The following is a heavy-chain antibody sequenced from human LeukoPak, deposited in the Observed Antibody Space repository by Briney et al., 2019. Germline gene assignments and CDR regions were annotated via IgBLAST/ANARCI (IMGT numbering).Heavy chain of an antibody. CDR2: IYSGGST. CDR1: GFTVSSNY. V-gene: IGHV3-66*02. Sequence: RSGGSLRLSCAASGFTVSSNYMSWVRQAPGKGLEWVSVIYSGGSTYYADSVKGRFTISRDNSNNSLYLQINSLRAEDTAVYYCARAVVLDGLLDYWGQGTLVTVSS. CDR3: ARAVVLDGLLDY. D-gene: IGHD3/OR15-3a*01. J-gene: IGHJ4*02.